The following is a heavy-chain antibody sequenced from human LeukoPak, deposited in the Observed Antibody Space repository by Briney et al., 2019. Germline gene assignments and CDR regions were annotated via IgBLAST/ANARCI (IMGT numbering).Heavy chain of an antibody. V-gene: IGHV4-34*01. Sequence: PSETLSLTCAVYGGSFSGYYWSWIRQPPGKGLEWIGEINHSGSTNYNPSLKSRVTIPVDTSKNQFSLKLSSVTAADTAVYYCARRDSAIVKEEYWGQGTLVTVSS. J-gene: IGHJ4*02. CDR3: ARRDSAIVKEEY. CDR1: GGSFSGYY. CDR2: INHSGST. D-gene: IGHD1-26*01.